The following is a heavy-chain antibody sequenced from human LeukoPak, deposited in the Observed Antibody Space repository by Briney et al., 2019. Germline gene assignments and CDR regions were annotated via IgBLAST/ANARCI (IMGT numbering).Heavy chain of an antibody. CDR2: IKQDGSEK. D-gene: IGHD2-2*01. CDR3: ASIGYCSSTSCLRGFFDY. Sequence: GGSLRLSCAASTFTFSNYWMSWVRQAPGKGLEWVANIKQDGSEKYYVDSVKGRFTISRDNAKNSLYLQMNSLRAEDTAVYYCASIGYCSSTSCLRGFFDYWGQGTLVTVSS. CDR1: TFTFSNYW. J-gene: IGHJ4*02. V-gene: IGHV3-7*01.